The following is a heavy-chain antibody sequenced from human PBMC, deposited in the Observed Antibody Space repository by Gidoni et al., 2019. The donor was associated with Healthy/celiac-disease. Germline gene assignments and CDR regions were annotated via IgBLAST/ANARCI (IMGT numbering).Heavy chain of an antibody. Sequence: EVQLLKSGGGLVQPGGSLRLSCAASGFTFSSYAMSWVRQALGKGLGWGSAIMGSGGSTYYADSVNGRFTISRDNSKNTLYLQMNSLRAEDTAVYYCAKQTYYYDSSGYYFGYWGQGTLVTVSS. J-gene: IGHJ4*02. CDR3: AKQTYYYDSSGYYFGY. V-gene: IGHV3-23*01. CDR2: IMGSGGST. CDR1: GFTFSSYA. D-gene: IGHD3-22*01.